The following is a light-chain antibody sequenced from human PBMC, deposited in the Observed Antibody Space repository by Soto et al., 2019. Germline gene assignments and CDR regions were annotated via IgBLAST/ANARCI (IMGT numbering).Light chain of an antibody. CDR1: QSVSSY. V-gene: IGKV3-11*01. CDR2: DAS. CDR3: QQRSNWPPT. Sequence: EIMMTHSAATLSVSPGERATLSCRASQSVSSYLAWYQQKPGQAPRLLIYDASNRATGIPARFSGSGSGTDFALTISSLEAEDVAVYYCQQRSNWPPTFGQGTKVDIK. J-gene: IGKJ1*01.